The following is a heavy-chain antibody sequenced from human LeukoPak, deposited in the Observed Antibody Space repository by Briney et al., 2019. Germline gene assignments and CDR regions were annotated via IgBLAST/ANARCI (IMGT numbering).Heavy chain of an antibody. J-gene: IGHJ4*02. Sequence: PGGSLRLSCAASGFPFSDHAMHWVRQAPGKGLEWVAVISHDGSNKYYADSVKGRFTISRDNSKDTLYLQMNSLRAEDTAVYYCAKRPSDYGDYVSYFDYWGQGTLVTVSS. CDR3: AKRPSDYGDYVSYFDY. CDR2: ISHDGSNK. D-gene: IGHD4-17*01. V-gene: IGHV3-30*04. CDR1: GFPFSDHA.